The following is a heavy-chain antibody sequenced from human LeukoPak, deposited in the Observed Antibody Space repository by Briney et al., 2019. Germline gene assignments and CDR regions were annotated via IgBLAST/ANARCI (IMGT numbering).Heavy chain of an antibody. CDR2: IYSGGST. CDR3: ARSYDSSGYYFWAFDY. CDR1: GFTVSSNY. Sequence: GGSLRLSCAASGFTVSSNYMSWVRQAPGKGLEWVSVIYSGGSTYYADSVKGRFTISRDNSKNTLYLQMNSLRAEDTAVYYCARSYDSSGYYFWAFDYWGQGTLVTVSS. V-gene: IGHV3-66*01. D-gene: IGHD3-22*01. J-gene: IGHJ4*02.